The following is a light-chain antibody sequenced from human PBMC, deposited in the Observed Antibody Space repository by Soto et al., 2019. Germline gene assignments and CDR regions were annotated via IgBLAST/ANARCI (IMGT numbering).Light chain of an antibody. V-gene: IGKV1-39*01. CDR2: AAS. Sequence: DIQMTQSPSSLSASVGDRVTIPCRARQSLSSSLHWYQQKPGKAPKLLIYAASSLQSGVPSRFSGSGSGTDFTLTISSLQPEDVATYYCQQSYSTLFTFGGGTKVEIK. CDR1: QSLSSS. J-gene: IGKJ4*01. CDR3: QQSYSTLFT.